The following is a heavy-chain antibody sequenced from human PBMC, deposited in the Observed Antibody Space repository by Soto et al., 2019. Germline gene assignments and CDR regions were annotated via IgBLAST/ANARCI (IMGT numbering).Heavy chain of an antibody. CDR3: ARGGGRYVWFDF. J-gene: IGHJ5*01. Sequence: SVKVSCKASGDTFSFYTINWVRQAPGRGLEWMGRVNPVLSMSKYSQKFQGRVTITGDKSASTAYMELSSLRSEDTAVYYCARGGGRYVWFDFWGQGTLVT. CDR2: VNPVLSMS. V-gene: IGHV1-69*02. D-gene: IGHD6-19*01. CDR1: GDTFSFYT.